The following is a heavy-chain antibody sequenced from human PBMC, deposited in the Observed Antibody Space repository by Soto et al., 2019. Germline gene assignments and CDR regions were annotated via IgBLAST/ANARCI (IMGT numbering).Heavy chain of an antibody. CDR2: IYYSGST. J-gene: IGHJ6*02. CDR3: ASQRYYYGSGSYYGGGMDV. Sequence: SETLSLTCTVSGGSISSYYWSWIRQPPGKGLEWIGYIYYSGSTNYNPSLKSRVTISVDTSKNQFSLKLSSVTAADTAVYYCASQRYYYGSGSYYGGGMDVWGQGTTVTVSS. D-gene: IGHD3-10*01. CDR1: GGSISSYY. V-gene: IGHV4-59*01.